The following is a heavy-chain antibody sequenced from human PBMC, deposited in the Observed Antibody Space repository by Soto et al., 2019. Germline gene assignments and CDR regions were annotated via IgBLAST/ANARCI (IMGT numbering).Heavy chain of an antibody. V-gene: IGHV1-46*01. CDR2: INPSGGTA. D-gene: IGHD5-18*01. CDR1: GYTFTSDY. Sequence: DSVKVSCXASGYTFTSDYMNWVRQAPGQGLEWMGLINPSGGTASYPQNFQGRVTMTSDTSTTTVYMDLSSLRSVDTALYYCAISTDTSGALNIWGQGTVVTVSS. J-gene: IGHJ3*02. CDR3: AISTDTSGALNI.